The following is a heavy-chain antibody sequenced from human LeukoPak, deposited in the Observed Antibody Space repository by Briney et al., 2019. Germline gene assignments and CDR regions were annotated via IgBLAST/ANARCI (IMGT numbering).Heavy chain of an antibody. V-gene: IGHV4-39*01. CDR2: IYYSGST. J-gene: IGHJ5*02. D-gene: IGHD3-3*01. Sequence: SETLSLTCTVSGGSISSSSYYWGWIRQPPGKGLEWIGSIYYSGSTYYNPSLKSRVTISVDTSKNQFSLKLSSVTAADTAVYYCARLDADYDFWSGYFNWFDPWGQGTLVTVSS. CDR1: GGSISSSSYY. CDR3: ARLDADYDFWSGYFNWFDP.